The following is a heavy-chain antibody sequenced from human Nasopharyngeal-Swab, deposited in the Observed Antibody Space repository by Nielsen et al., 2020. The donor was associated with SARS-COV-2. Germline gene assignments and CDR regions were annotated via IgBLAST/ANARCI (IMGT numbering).Heavy chain of an antibody. D-gene: IGHD6-13*01. V-gene: IGHV3-21*01. CDR3: ARGGWEGIAAADTRVY. CDR1: GFTFSSYS. J-gene: IGHJ4*02. Sequence: GESLKLSCAASGFTFSSYSMNWVRQAPGKGLEWVSSISSSSSYIYYADSVKGRFTISRDNAKNSLYLQMNSLRAEDTAVYYCARGGWEGIAAADTRVYWGQGTLVTVSS. CDR2: ISSSSSYI.